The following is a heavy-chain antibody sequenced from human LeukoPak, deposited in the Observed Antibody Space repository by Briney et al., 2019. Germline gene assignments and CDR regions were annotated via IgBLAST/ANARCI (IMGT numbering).Heavy chain of an antibody. V-gene: IGHV4-39*01. CDR2: IYYSGST. J-gene: IGHJ4*02. Sequence: PSETLSLTCTVSGGSISSSSYYWGWIRQPPGKGLEWIGSIYYSGSTYYNPSLKSRVTISVDTSKNQFSLKLSSVTAADTAVYYCARHSYSSGWYAPDYWGQGTLVTVSS. D-gene: IGHD6-19*01. CDR3: ARHSYSSGWYAPDY. CDR1: GGSISSSSYY.